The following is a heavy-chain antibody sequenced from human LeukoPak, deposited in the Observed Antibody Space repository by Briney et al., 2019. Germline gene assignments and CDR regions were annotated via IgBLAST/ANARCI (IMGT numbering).Heavy chain of an antibody. Sequence: KPSETLSLTCAVYGGSFSGYYWSWIRQPPGKGLEWIGEINHSGSTNYNPSLKSRVTISVDTSKNQFSLKLSSVTAADTAVYYCTRDDYGDHAPFDYWGQGTLDTVSS. V-gene: IGHV4-34*01. CDR1: GGSFSGYY. CDR2: INHSGST. D-gene: IGHD4-17*01. CDR3: TRDDYGDHAPFDY. J-gene: IGHJ4*02.